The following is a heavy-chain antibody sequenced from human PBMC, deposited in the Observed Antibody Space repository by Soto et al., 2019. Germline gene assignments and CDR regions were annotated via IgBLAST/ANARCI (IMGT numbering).Heavy chain of an antibody. J-gene: IGHJ4*02. CDR1: GGSISSTDYY. D-gene: IGHD4-17*01. V-gene: IGHV4-39*01. Sequence: PSETLSLTCTVSGGSISSTDYYWGWIRLPPGKGLEWIATMYYSVSDYYNPSLKSRVTLSVDTSENQFSPKMNSVTAADTAVYYCARRRDPDGAYFDSWGQGTPVTV. CDR2: MYYSVSD. CDR3: ARRRDPDGAYFDS.